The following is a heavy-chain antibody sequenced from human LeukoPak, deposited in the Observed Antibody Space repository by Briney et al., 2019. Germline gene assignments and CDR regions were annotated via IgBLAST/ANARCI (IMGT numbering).Heavy chain of an antibody. CDR3: ATVVTRGARVLNRVIGAFDI. J-gene: IGHJ3*02. D-gene: IGHD2-21*02. V-gene: IGHV4-59*01. Sequence: SETLSLTRTVSGGSISSYYWSWIRQPPGKGLEWIGYIYYSGSTNYNPSLKSRVTISVDTSKNQFSLKLSSVTAADTAVYYCATVVTRGARVLNRVIGAFDIWGQGTMVTVSS. CDR2: IYYSGST. CDR1: GGSISSYY.